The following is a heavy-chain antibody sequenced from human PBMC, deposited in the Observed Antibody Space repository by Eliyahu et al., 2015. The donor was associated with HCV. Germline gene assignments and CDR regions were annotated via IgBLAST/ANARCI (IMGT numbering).Heavy chain of an antibody. Sequence: QVQLQESGPGLVKSSETLSLTCTXSGGSITTXYWSWLRXPPGXGLEWIGYIHYSGSTXYNPSLKSRVTISVDTSKNQFSLKLTSVTAADTAMYYCASGGGGIAVTGTGGWFDPWGQGTLVTVSS. J-gene: IGHJ5*02. CDR3: ASGGGGIAVTGTGGWFDP. CDR1: GGSITTXY. V-gene: IGHV4-59*01. D-gene: IGHD6-19*01. CDR2: IHYSGST.